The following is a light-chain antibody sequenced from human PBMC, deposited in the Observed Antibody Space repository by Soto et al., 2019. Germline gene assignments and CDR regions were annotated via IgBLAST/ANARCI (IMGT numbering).Light chain of an antibody. V-gene: IGKV1-5*03. CDR2: KAS. CDR1: QSISSW. Sequence: IQMTQSTSTLSASVGDRVIITCRASQSISSWLAWYQQKPGKAPKLLIYKASSLESGVPSRFSGSGSGTEFTLTISSLQPDDFATYYCQQYNSYSTFGQGTKVDIK. J-gene: IGKJ1*01. CDR3: QQYNSYST.